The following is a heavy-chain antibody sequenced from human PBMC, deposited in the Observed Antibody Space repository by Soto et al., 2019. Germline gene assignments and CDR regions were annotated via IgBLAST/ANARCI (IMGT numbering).Heavy chain of an antibody. CDR3: ASRDPGASVDY. CDR1: GGSFTSNNW. D-gene: IGHD1-26*01. Sequence: SETLSLTCAVSGGSFTSNNWWTWVRQPPGQGLEWIGEIYRTGSTNYNPSLKSRVTTSLDKSENQFSLKVTSLTAADTAVYYCASRDPGASVDYWGQGTLVTVSS. V-gene: IGHV4-4*02. CDR2: IYRTGST. J-gene: IGHJ4*02.